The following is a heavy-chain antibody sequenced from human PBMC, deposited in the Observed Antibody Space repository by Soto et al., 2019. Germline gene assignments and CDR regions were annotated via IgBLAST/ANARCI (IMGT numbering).Heavy chain of an antibody. Sequence: PSETLSLTCTVSGGSINSGDYYWSWIRQPPGKGLEWIGYIYYSGSTNYNPSLKSRVTISVDTSKNQFSLKLSSVTAADTAVYYCARVNIVDSSEFDPWGQGTLVTVSS. D-gene: IGHD3-16*02. V-gene: IGHV4-30-4*01. J-gene: IGHJ5*02. CDR3: ARVNIVDSSEFDP. CDR2: IYYSGST. CDR1: GGSINSGDYY.